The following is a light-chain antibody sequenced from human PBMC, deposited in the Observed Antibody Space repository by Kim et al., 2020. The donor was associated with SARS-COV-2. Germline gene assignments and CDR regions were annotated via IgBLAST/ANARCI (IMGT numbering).Light chain of an antibody. V-gene: IGKV3-20*01. Sequence: SPGERATLSCRASQSVSSSYLAWYQQKPGQAPRLLIYGASSRPTGIPDRFSGSGSGTDFTLTISRLEPEDFAVYYCQQYDSSSWTFGQGTKVDIK. CDR1: QSVSSSY. CDR3: QQYDSSSWT. CDR2: GAS. J-gene: IGKJ1*01.